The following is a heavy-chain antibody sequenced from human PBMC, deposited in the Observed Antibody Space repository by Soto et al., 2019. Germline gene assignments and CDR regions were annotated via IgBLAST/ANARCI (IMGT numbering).Heavy chain of an antibody. CDR1: GFTFRSYA. J-gene: IGHJ4*02. CDR2: VGVNGETT. V-gene: IGHV3-23*01. Sequence: VQVLESGGGLVQPGGSLRLSCAASGFTFRSYAMNWVRQAPGRGLEWVAGVGVNGETTYNADSVKGRFAISRDHYKNIVYLQMNSLRAEDTAVYYCAKDRCSDGSCYLHDSGGKGTLVTVSP. CDR3: AKDRCSDGSCYLHDS. D-gene: IGHD2-15*01.